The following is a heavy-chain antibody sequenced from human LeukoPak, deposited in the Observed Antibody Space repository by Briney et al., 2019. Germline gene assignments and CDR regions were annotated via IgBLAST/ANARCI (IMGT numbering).Heavy chain of an antibody. CDR3: ARVSRDFYSNYYYYYGMDV. D-gene: IGHD4-4*01. CDR1: GLTFSNYW. V-gene: IGHV3-7*01. J-gene: IGHJ6*02. Sequence: GGSLRLSCAASGLTFSNYWMDWVRQAPGKGLEWVANIKQDGSEKYYVDSVKGRFTISRDNAKNSLYLQMNSLRAEDTAVYYCARVSRDFYSNYYYYYGMDVWGQGTTVTVSS. CDR2: IKQDGSEK.